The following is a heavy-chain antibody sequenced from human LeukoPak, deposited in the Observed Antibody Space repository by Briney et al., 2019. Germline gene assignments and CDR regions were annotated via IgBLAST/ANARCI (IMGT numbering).Heavy chain of an antibody. CDR1: GFTLRNAW. Sequence: PGGSLRLSCTASGFTLRNAWMRWVRQAPGEGLEWVGRISTETDGETTDSGAPVKGRFTISRDDSKNTLYLQMNSLKVEDTAIYYCAAGQYTNLWGQGTLVTVSS. D-gene: IGHD4-11*01. CDR3: AAGQYTNL. J-gene: IGHJ5*02. CDR2: ISTETDGETT. V-gene: IGHV3-15*01.